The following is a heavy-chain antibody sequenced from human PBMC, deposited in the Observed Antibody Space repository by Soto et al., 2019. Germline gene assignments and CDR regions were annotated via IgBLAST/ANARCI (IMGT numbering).Heavy chain of an antibody. CDR1: GFRFSDYG. J-gene: IGHJ4*02. CDR3: VKDLALMGDY. V-gene: IGHV3-30*18. D-gene: IGHD3-16*01. Sequence: QVHLVESGGGVVQPGTSLRLSCTASGFRFSDYGMDWVRQAPGKGLEWVSRVLYDGSKKYYADSVKGRFTISRDNPRNTLYLQMDSLRADDTAVYYCVKDLALMGDYWGQGTQVTVSS. CDR2: VLYDGSKK.